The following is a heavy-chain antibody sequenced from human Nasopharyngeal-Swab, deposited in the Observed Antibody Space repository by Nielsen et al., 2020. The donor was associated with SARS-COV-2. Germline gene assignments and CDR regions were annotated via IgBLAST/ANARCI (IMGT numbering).Heavy chain of an antibody. J-gene: IGHJ4*02. CDR3: AREVVGGLVDS. D-gene: IGHD1-26*01. Sequence: RQAPGKGLEWIGYIYYSGGANYNLSLKSRVTISVDTSKNQFSLKLSSVTAADTGVYYCAREVVGGLVDSWGQGILVTVSS. CDR2: IYYSGGA. V-gene: IGHV4-59*12.